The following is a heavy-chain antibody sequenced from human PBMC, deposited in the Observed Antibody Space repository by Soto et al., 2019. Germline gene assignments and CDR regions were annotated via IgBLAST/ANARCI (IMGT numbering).Heavy chain of an antibody. CDR1: GGSFSGCY. Sequence: QVQLQQWGAGLLKPSETLSLTCAVYGGSFSGCYWSWIRQPPGKGLEWIGRINHSGSTNYNPSLKSRVTISVDTSKNQFSLKLSSVTAAETAVYYCARGGATTYFDYWGQGTLVTVSS. J-gene: IGHJ4*02. D-gene: IGHD4-17*01. V-gene: IGHV4-34*01. CDR3: ARGGATTYFDY. CDR2: INHSGST.